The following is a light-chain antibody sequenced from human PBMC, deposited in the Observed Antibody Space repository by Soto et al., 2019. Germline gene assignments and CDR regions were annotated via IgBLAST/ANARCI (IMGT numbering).Light chain of an antibody. CDR1: QSLLHSNGYNY. CDR2: LGS. J-gene: IGKJ1*01. V-gene: IGKV2-28*01. Sequence: DIVMTQSPLSLPVTPGEPASISCRSSQSLLHSNGYNYLDWYLQKPGQSPQLLIYLGSNRASGVPDRFSGSGSGTAFALKISRVEAEDVGVYYCMQALQTHRTFGQGTKVEIK. CDR3: MQALQTHRT.